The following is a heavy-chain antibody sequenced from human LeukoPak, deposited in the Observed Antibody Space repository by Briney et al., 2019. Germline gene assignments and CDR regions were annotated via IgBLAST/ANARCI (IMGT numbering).Heavy chain of an antibody. CDR1: GYTFTSYY. V-gene: IGHV1-46*01. Sequence: ASVKASCKASGYTFTSYYMHWVRQAPGQGLEWMGIINPSVSSTSYAQKFQGRVTMTGDTSTSTIYMELSSLRSEDTAVYYCATDRGYEEFRFDNWGQGTLVTVSS. J-gene: IGHJ4*02. D-gene: IGHD3-10*01. CDR3: ATDRGYEEFRFDN. CDR2: INPSVSST.